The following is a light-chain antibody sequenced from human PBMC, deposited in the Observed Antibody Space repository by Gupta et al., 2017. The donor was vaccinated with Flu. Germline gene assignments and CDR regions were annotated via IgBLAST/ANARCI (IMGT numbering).Light chain of an antibody. CDR3: QQGYSTPQT. Sequence: DIPMSPSPSSLSPSVGDRVTITFRASQSVTNCLHWYQQKPGKAPKLLIFDASMLQGGVPSRFSGSGSGTEFTLTIDSLQPADFATYYCQQGYSTPQTFGRGTKVEIK. CDR1: QSVTNC. CDR2: DAS. V-gene: IGKV1-39*01. J-gene: IGKJ4*02.